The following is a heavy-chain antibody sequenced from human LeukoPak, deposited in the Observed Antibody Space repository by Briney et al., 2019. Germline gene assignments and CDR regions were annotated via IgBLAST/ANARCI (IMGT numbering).Heavy chain of an antibody. J-gene: IGHJ5*02. CDR1: INTPYDFS. CDR3: AASMGVREVLLAFDP. Sequence: GASLRPSPEPPINTPYDFSIHSVPHTPQQRVWWMLGINPSTGDTTFAQQFQGRVTVTTDTSITTAHMDLSRLTSDDTAMYYCAASMGVREVLLAFDPWGQGTPVTVSS. V-gene: IGHV1-2*02. CDR2: INPSTGDT. D-gene: IGHD3-10*01.